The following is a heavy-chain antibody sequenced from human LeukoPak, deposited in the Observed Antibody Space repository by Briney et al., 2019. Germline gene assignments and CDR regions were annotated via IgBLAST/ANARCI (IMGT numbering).Heavy chain of an antibody. D-gene: IGHD3-22*01. CDR2: ISGSGGST. CDR1: GFTFSSYA. J-gene: IGHJ4*02. CDR3: AKATYDSSGYYDY. V-gene: IGHV3-23*01. Sequence: PGGSLRLSCAASGFTFSSYAMSWVRQAPGKGLEWVSAISGSGGSTYYADSVKGRFTISRDNSKNTLYLQMNSLRAEDTAVYYRAKATYDSSGYYDYWGQGTLVTVSS.